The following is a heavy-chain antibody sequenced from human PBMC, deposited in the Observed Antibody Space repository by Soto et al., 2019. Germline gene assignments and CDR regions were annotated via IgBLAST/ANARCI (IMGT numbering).Heavy chain of an antibody. J-gene: IGHJ6*02. Sequence: SETLSLTCAVYGGSFSGYYWSWIRQPPGKGLEWIGEINHSGSTNYNPSLKSRVTISVDTSKNQFSLKLSSVTAADTAVYYCAICTSCYMRWYYYGMDVWGQGTTVTVSS. V-gene: IGHV4-34*01. CDR1: GGSFSGYY. D-gene: IGHD2-2*02. CDR3: AICTSCYMRWYYYGMDV. CDR2: INHSGST.